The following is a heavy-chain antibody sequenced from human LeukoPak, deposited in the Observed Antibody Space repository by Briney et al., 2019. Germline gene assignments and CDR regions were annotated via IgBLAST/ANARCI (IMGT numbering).Heavy chain of an antibody. CDR2: IYSGGNT. V-gene: IGHV3-66*01. D-gene: IGHD2-15*01. J-gene: IGHJ6*02. CDR1: GFTVSSNY. Sequence: PGGSLRLSCAASGFTVSSNYMSWVRQAPGKGLECVSVIYSGGNTYYADSVKGRFTISRDNSKNTLYLQMNSLRAEDTAVYYCARTPMFYFYGMGVWGQGTTVTVSS. CDR3: ARTPMFYFYGMGV.